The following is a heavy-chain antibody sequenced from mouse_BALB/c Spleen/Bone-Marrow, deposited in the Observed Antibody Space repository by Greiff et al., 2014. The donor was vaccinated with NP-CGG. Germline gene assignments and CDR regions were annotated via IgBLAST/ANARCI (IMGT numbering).Heavy chain of an antibody. J-gene: IGHJ1*01. Sequence: EVKLVESGPELVKPGASVKISCKASGYTFTDYNMHWVKQSHGKSLEWIGYIYPYNGGTGYNQKFKSKATLTVDNSSCTAYMELRSLTSEDSAVYYCARSYGNWYFDVWGAGTTVTVSS. D-gene: IGHD2-10*02. CDR3: ARSYGNWYFDV. CDR2: IYPYNGGT. V-gene: IGHV1S29*02. CDR1: GYTFTDYN.